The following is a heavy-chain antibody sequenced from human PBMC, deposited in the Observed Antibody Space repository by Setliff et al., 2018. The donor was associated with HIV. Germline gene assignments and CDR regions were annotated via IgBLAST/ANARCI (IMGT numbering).Heavy chain of an antibody. D-gene: IGHD6-19*01. V-gene: IGHV4-34*01. CDR2: INHSGST. CDR1: SESFSDYY. J-gene: IGHJ4*02. CDR3: ARDLSSSAWSEGLYYFDS. Sequence: SETLSLTCAVYSESFSDYYWSWIRQPPGKGLEWIGEINHSGSTNYNPSLKSRVTISVDTSKNQFSLKLNSVTAADTAVYYCARDLSSSAWSEGLYYFDSWGRGTLVTVSS.